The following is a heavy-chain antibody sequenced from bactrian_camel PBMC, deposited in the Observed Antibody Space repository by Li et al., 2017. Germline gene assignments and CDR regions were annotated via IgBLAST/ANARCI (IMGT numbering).Heavy chain of an antibody. CDR3: AAEVFPCRSYSDYAEH. Sequence: HVQPVESGGGSVQAGGTLKLSCAFSEYTSSNYCLGWFRQDTGKSREGVAAMNRDGTLSHARSLKGRFTISRDNAKSTHYLQMNDLEPEDTAMYYCAAEVFPCRSYSDYAEHWGQGTQVTVS. CDR1: EYTSSNYC. V-gene: IGHV3S55*01. J-gene: IGHJ4*01. D-gene: IGHD4*01. CDR2: MNRDGTL.